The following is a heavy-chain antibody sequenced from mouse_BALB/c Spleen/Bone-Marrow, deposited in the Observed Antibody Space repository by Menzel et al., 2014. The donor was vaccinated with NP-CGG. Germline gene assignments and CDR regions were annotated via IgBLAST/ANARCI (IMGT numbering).Heavy chain of an antibody. V-gene: IGHV5-12-1*01. Sequence: DVMLVESGGGLVKPGGSLKLSCAASGFAFSSYDMSWVRQTLEKRLEWVAYISSGGGSTYYPDTVKGRFTISRDNAKNTLYLQMSSLKSEDTAMYYCARHRYYFDYWGQGTTLTVSS. J-gene: IGHJ2*01. CDR2: ISSGGGST. CDR3: ARHRYYFDY. CDR1: GFAFSSYD.